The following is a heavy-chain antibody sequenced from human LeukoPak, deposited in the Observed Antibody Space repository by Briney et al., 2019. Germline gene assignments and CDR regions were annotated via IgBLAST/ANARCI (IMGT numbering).Heavy chain of an antibody. J-gene: IGHJ6*03. CDR3: ARESSSENYYYYYMDV. Sequence: SVKVSCKASGGTFSSYAISWVRQAPGQGLEWMGGIIPIFGTANYAQKFQGRVTITTDESTSTAHMELSSLRSEDTAVYYCARESSSENYYYYYMDVWGKGTTVTVSS. D-gene: IGHD6-6*01. CDR2: IIPIFGTA. V-gene: IGHV1-69*05. CDR1: GGTFSSYA.